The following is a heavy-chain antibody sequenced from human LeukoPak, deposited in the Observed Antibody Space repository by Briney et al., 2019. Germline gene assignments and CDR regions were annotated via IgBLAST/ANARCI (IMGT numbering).Heavy chain of an antibody. J-gene: IGHJ4*02. CDR1: GGSISSYY. CDR2: IYYSGST. CDR3: ARERRDGYKVYFDY. Sequence: PSETLSLTCTVSGGSISSYYWSWIRQPPGKGLEWIGYIYYSGSTNYNPSLKSRVTISVDTSKNQFSLKLSSVTAADTAVYYCARERRDGYKVYFDYWGQGTLVTVSS. V-gene: IGHV4-59*01. D-gene: IGHD5-24*01.